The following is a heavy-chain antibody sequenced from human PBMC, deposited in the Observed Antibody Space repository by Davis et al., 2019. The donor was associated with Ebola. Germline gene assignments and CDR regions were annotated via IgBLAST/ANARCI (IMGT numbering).Heavy chain of an antibody. J-gene: IGHJ3*02. D-gene: IGHD3-10*01. CDR3: ARHRGSRDGFDI. CDR1: GYSFSRNW. V-gene: IGHV5-51*01. Sequence: GESLNISCKSSGYSFSRNWIGWVRQMPGKGLEWMGIIYPGDSDTRYSPSFQGQVTISADKSISTAYLQWSSLKASDTAMYYCARHRGSRDGFDIWGQGTMVTVSS. CDR2: IYPGDSDT.